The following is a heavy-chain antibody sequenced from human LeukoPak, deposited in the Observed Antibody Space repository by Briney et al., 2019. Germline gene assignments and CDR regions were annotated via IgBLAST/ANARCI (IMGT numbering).Heavy chain of an antibody. V-gene: IGHV3-74*03. CDR1: GFTFSSHW. CDR3: AREHRGAGATVDY. J-gene: IGHJ4*02. Sequence: GGSLRLSCAASGFTFSSHWMHWVRQTPGKGLVWVSRIESNGNTKMYAGSVRGRFTISRDNAKNTLYLQMNSLRAEDTAVYYCAREHRGAGATVDYWGQGTLVTVSS. D-gene: IGHD1-26*01. CDR2: IESNGNTK.